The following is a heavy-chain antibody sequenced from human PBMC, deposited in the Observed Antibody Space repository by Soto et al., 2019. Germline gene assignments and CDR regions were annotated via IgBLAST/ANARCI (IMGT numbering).Heavy chain of an antibody. CDR3: TTESLCTMKLVRFDY. D-gene: IGHD2-8*01. Sequence: EVQLVESGGGLVKPGGSLRLSCAASGFTFSDAWINWVRQAPGKGLEWVGRIKSIAAGGTTDFAAHVKGRFAIARDDSKDRVYMQMNSLKTEDTAGYYCTTESLCTMKLVRFDYWGHGTLVTVSS. CDR2: IKSIAAGGTT. CDR1: GFTFSDAW. V-gene: IGHV3-15*07. J-gene: IGHJ4*01.